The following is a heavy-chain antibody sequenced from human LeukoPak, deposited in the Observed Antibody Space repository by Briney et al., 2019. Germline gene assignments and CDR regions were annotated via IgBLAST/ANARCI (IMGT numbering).Heavy chain of an antibody. CDR3: ASGSPAGDY. D-gene: IGHD1-26*01. CDR2: ISSSKSYI. V-gene: IGHV3-21*01. J-gene: IGHJ4*02. CDR1: GFSFSSYS. Sequence: PGGSLRLSCAASGFSFSSYSMNWVRQAAGKGLEWVSSISSSKSYIFYADSVKGRFTISRDNAKNSLYLEMTSLRAEDTAVYYCASGSPAGDYWGQGTLVTVSS.